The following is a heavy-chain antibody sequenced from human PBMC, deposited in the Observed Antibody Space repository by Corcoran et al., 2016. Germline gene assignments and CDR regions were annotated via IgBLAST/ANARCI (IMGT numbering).Heavy chain of an antibody. CDR2: IIPIFGTA. CDR1: GGTFSSYA. J-gene: IGHJ5*02. CDR3: ARTPGWSRRWFDP. Sequence: QVQLVQSGAVVKKPGSSLKVSCKASGGTFSSYAISWVRQAPGQGLEWIGGIIPIFGTANYAQKFQGRVTITADESTSTAYMELSSLRSEDTAVYYCARTPGWSRRWFDPWGQGTLVTVSS. V-gene: IGHV1-69*01. D-gene: IGHD2-15*01.